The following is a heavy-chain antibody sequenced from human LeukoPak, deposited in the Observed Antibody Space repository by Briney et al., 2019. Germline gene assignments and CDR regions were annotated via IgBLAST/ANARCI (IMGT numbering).Heavy chain of an antibody. CDR3: AKGLARFGYGALLDF. CDR1: GFTFNNYG. Sequence: PGGSLRLSCAASGFTFNNYGMHWVRQAPGKGLEWVAVISYDGPNKYYADSVKGRFTISRDNSKNTQYLQMNSLRAEDTAVYYCAKGLARFGYGALLDFWGQEPWSPSPQ. V-gene: IGHV3-30*18. D-gene: IGHD4/OR15-4a*01. J-gene: IGHJ4*01. CDR2: ISYDGPNK.